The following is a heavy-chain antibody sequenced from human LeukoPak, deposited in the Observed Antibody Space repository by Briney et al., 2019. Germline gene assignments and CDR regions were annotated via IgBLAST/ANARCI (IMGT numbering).Heavy chain of an antibody. D-gene: IGHD3-22*01. Sequence: GGSLRLSCAASGFTFSSYGMHWVRQAPGKGLEWVAVIWYDGSSNYYADSVKGRFTISRDNSKNTLYLQMNRLRAEDTAVYYCARAAYDSSGYLTLWGQGTLVTVSS. CDR3: ARAAYDSSGYLTL. V-gene: IGHV3-33*01. CDR2: IWYDGSSN. CDR1: GFTFSSYG. J-gene: IGHJ4*02.